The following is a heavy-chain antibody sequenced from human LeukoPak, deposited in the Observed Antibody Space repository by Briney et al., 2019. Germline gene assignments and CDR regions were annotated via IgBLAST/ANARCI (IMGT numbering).Heavy chain of an antibody. V-gene: IGHV3-48*02. CDR1: GFTFSSYS. J-gene: IGHJ4*02. D-gene: IGHD3-10*01. CDR3: ARDGLTMVRGVIIDESFDY. Sequence: PGRSLRLSCAASGFTFSSYSMNWVRQAPGKGLEWVSYISSSSSTIYYADSVKGRFTISRDNAKNSLYLQMNSLRDEDTAVYYCARDGLTMVRGVIIDESFDYWGQGTLVTVSS. CDR2: ISSSSSTI.